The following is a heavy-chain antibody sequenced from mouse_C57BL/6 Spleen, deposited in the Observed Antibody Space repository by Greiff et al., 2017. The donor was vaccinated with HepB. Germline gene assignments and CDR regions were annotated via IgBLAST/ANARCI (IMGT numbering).Heavy chain of an antibody. CDR3: ARRGYSAWFAY. CDR1: GYTFTSYW. J-gene: IGHJ3*01. V-gene: IGHV1-61*01. Sequence: QVQLQQPGAELVRPGSSVKLSCKASGYTFTSYWMDWVKQRPGQGLEWIGNIYPSDSETHYNQKFKDKATLTVDKSSSTAYMQLSILTSEDSAVYYCARRGYSAWFAYWGQGTLVTVSA. CDR2: IYPSDSET. D-gene: IGHD2-3*01.